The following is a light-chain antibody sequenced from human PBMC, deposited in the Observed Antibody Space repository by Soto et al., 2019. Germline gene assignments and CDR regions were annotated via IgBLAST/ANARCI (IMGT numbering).Light chain of an antibody. CDR3: QKSYSSPRT. CDR1: QSISTY. V-gene: IGKV1-39*01. CDR2: AAS. Sequence: DIQMTQSPSSLYASIGDRVTITCRASQSISTYLSWYQKKPGKAPKLLISAASTLRDGVPPRFSGSGSGTDFTLTISSLQPEDFAVYYCQKSYSSPRTFGQGTKVEIK. J-gene: IGKJ1*01.